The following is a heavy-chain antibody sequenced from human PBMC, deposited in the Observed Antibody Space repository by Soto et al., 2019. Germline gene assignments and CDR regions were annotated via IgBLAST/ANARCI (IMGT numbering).Heavy chain of an antibody. J-gene: IGHJ6*02. Sequence: EVQLVESGGGLVQPGGSLRVSCAASGFTFGSYWMNWVRQAPGKGLVWVSRIDSDGSSTTYADSVKGRFTTSRDNAKNTLYLQMSGLRVADTAVYYCARGRPYGMDVWGQGTTVTVSS. CDR3: ARGRPYGMDV. V-gene: IGHV3-74*01. CDR1: GFTFGSYW. CDR2: IDSDGSST.